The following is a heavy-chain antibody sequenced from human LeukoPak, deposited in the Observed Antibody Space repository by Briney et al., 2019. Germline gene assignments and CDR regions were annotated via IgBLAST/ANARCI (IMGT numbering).Heavy chain of an antibody. J-gene: IGHJ5*02. D-gene: IGHD3-22*01. CDR3: ARPYYDSSGYYPTMTRP. Sequence: GGSLRLSCAASGFTFSSYSMNWVRQAPGKGLEWVSYISSSSSTIYYADSVKGRFTISRDNAKNSLYLQMNSLRAEDTAVYYCARPYYDSSGYYPTMTRPWGQGTLVTVSS. CDR1: GFTFSSYS. CDR2: ISSSSSTI. V-gene: IGHV3-48*01.